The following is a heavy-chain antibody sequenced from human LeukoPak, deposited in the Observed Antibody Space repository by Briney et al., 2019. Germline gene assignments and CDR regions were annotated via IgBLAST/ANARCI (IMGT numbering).Heavy chain of an antibody. V-gene: IGHV2-70*17. J-gene: IGHJ3*02. D-gene: IGHD7-27*01. CDR3: ARVVTRENASDI. Sequence: SGPTLVKPTQTLTLSCTFSGFSLSTSGMCVSWIRQPPGKALEWLARIDWDDDKFYSTSLKTRLTISKDTSKNRVVLTMTNMDPVDTATYYCARVVTRENASDIWGQGTMVTVSS. CDR1: GFSLSTSGMC. CDR2: IDWDDDK.